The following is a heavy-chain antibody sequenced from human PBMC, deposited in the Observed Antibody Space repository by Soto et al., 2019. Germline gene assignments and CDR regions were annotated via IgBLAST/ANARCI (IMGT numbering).Heavy chain of an antibody. Sequence: SDTLSLTCTVSGGSISGGDYYWSWIRQPPGKGLEWIGYIYYSGSTCYNPSLKSRVTISVDTSKNQFSLKLSSVTAADTAVYYCARGIENTAMVISYWGQGTLVTVSS. CDR1: GGSISGGDYY. V-gene: IGHV4-30-4*02. J-gene: IGHJ4*02. CDR3: ARGIENTAMVISY. D-gene: IGHD5-18*01. CDR2: IYYSGST.